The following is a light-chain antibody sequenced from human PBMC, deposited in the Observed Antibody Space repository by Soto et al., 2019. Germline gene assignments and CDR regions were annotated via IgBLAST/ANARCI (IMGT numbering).Light chain of an antibody. CDR3: KKYNIYRR. Sequence: DIQMTQSPSTLSASVGDRVAITCRASQSISSWLAWYQQKPGKAPKLLIYKASSLESGVPSRFSGSGSGKKFTLPFSTLQRNDFTIYYCKKYNIYRRFGKGTRVDTK. J-gene: IGKJ1*01. V-gene: IGKV1-5*03. CDR2: KAS. CDR1: QSISSW.